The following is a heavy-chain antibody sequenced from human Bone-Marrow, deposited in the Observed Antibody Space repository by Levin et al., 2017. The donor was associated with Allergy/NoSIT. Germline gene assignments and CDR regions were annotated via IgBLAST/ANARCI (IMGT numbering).Heavy chain of an antibody. D-gene: IGHD3-9*01. CDR2: ISWNSGSI. V-gene: IGHV3-9*01. Sequence: PGGSLRLSCAASGFTFDDYAMHWVRQAPGKGLEWVSGISWNSGSIGYADSVKGRFTISRDNAKNSLYLQMNSLRAEDTALYYCAKDTHYDIVTGSYGMDGWGQGTTVTVSS. CDR3: AKDTHYDIVTGSYGMDG. CDR1: GFTFDDYA. J-gene: IGHJ6*02.